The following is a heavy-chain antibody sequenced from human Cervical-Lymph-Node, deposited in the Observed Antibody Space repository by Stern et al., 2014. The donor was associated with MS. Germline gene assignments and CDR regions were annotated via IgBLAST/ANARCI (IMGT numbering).Heavy chain of an antibody. CDR1: GGTFSSYA. J-gene: IGHJ6*02. CDR2: SIPIFGTA. CDR3: ARGELKEGLVRGMDV. V-gene: IGHV1-69*01. Sequence: VQLEESGAEVKKPGSSVKVSCKASGGTFSSYAISWVRQAPGQGIEWMGGSIPIFGTANYAQKFQGRVTITADESTITAYMELSSLRSEDTAVYYCARGELKEGLVRGMDVWGQGTTVTVSS. D-gene: IGHD1-26*01.